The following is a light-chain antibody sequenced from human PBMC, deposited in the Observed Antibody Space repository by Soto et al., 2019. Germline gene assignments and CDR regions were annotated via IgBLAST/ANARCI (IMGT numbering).Light chain of an antibody. CDR1: QSLLHSNGYNY. CDR3: MQALQTPR. Sequence: DIVMTQSPISLPVTPGEPASISCRSSQSLLHSNGYNYLDWYLQKPGQSPQLLIYLGSNRSSGVPDRFSGSGSGTDFTLKISRVEAEDVGVYYCMQALQTPRFGQGTKVEIK. V-gene: IGKV2-28*01. J-gene: IGKJ1*01. CDR2: LGS.